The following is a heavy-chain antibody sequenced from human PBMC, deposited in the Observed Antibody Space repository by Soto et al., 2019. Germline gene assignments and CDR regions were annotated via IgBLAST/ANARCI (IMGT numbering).Heavy chain of an antibody. CDR2: AGPSGSST. CDR3: ARTYYYDSTGYYRTFDY. D-gene: IGHD3-22*01. J-gene: IGHJ4*02. V-gene: IGHV3-23*01. Sequence: LRLSCAASGFKFSNYAMSWVRQAPGKGLEWVSVAGPSGSSTFYADSVRGRFTISRDNVENTLYLQMNSLRVADTALYFCARTYYYDSTGYYRTFDYWGQGTLVTVSS. CDR1: GFKFSNYA.